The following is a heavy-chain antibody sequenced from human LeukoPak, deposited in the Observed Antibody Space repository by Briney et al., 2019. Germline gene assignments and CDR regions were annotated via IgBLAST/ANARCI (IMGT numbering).Heavy chain of an antibody. CDR2: ISAYNGNT. J-gene: IGHJ6*03. CDR3: AREGYDFWSGYWDYYYYMDV. CDR1: GYTFTSYG. Sequence: ASVTVSCKASGYTFTSYGISWVRQAPGQGLEWMGWISAYNGNTNYAQKLQGRVTMTTDTSTSTAYMELRSLRSDDTAVYYCAREGYDFWSGYWDYYYYMDVWGKGTTVTVSS. D-gene: IGHD3-3*01. V-gene: IGHV1-18*01.